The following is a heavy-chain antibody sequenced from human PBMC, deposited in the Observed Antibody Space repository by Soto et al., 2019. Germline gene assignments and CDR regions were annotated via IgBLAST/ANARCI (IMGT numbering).Heavy chain of an antibody. Sequence: GASVKVSCKASGYTFTSYGISWVRQAPGQGLEWMGWISAYNGNTNYAQKLQGRVTMTTDTSTSTAYMELRSLRSDDTAVYYCARESSGYYVNWFDPWGQGTLVTVSS. CDR3: ARESSGYYVNWFDP. D-gene: IGHD3-22*01. CDR1: GYTFTSYG. CDR2: ISAYNGNT. J-gene: IGHJ5*02. V-gene: IGHV1-18*01.